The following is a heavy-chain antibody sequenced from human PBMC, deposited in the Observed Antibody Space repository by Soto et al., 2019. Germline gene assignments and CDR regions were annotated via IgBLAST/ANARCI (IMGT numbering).Heavy chain of an antibody. J-gene: IGHJ6*02. D-gene: IGHD6-6*01. CDR2: IIPIFGTA. Sequence: SVKVSCKASGGTFSRYSISWVRQAPGQGLEWMGGIIPIFGTANYAQKFQGRVTITADESTSTAYMELSSLRSEDTAVYYCARAPRIAAAYYYYYGMDVWGQGTTVTVSS. CDR1: GGTFSRYS. CDR3: ARAPRIAAAYYYYYGMDV. V-gene: IGHV1-69*13.